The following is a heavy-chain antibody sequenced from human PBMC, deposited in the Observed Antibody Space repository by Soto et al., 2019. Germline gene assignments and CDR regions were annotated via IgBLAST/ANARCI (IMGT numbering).Heavy chain of an antibody. V-gene: IGHV4-34*01. J-gene: IGHJ4*02. D-gene: IGHD2-15*01. CDR2: VKDGGHT. CDR1: GGSLSGYY. CDR3: ARGQEGVVATH. Sequence: QVQLQQWGAGLLKPSETLSLNCAVTGGSLSGYYWSWIRQPPGKGLEWIGEVKDGGHTNYSPSLRGRVTISSATSNNQSSLRLNSVIAADTGVYYCARGQEGVVATHWDQGSLVTVSS.